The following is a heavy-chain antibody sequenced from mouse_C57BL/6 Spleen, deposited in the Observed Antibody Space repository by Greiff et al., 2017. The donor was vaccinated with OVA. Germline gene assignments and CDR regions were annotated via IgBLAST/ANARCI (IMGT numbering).Heavy chain of an antibody. CDR3: ARKEGFSSYEVDY. D-gene: IGHD1-1*01. CDR1: GYTFTSYW. CDR2: IHPNSGST. V-gene: IGHV1-64*01. Sequence: QVQLKQPGAELVKPGASVKLSCKASGYTFTSYWMHWVKQRPGQGLEWIGMIHPNSGSTNYNEKFKSKATLTVDKSSSTAYMQLSSLTSEDSAVYYCARKEGFSSYEVDYWGQGTSVTVSS. J-gene: IGHJ4*01.